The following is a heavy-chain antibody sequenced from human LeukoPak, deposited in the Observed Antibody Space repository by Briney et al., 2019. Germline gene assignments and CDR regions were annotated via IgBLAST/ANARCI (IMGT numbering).Heavy chain of an antibody. V-gene: IGHV3-11*04. CDR2: ISSSGSTI. CDR1: GFTFSDYY. CDR3: ARAPTVLVGYCSSSSCQADY. Sequence: GGSLRLSCAASGFTFSDYYMSWIRQAPGKGLGWVSYISSSGSTIYYADSVKGRFTISRDNAKNSLYLQMNSLRAEDTAVYYCARAPTVLVGYCSSSSCQADYWGQGTLVTVSS. J-gene: IGHJ4*02. D-gene: IGHD2-2*01.